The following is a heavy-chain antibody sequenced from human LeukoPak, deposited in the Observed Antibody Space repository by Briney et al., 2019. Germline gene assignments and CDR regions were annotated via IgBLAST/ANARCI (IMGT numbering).Heavy chain of an antibody. CDR3: ARAACSGYSSGWSFDY. J-gene: IGHJ4*02. Sequence: PGGSLRLSCAASGFSFSSYWMHWVRQAPGKGLVWVSRINSDGSSINYADSVKGRFTISGDNAKNTLYLQMNSLRAEDTAVYYCARAACSGYSSGWSFDYWGQGTLVTVSS. CDR2: INSDGSSI. D-gene: IGHD6-19*01. V-gene: IGHV3-74*01. CDR1: GFSFSSYW.